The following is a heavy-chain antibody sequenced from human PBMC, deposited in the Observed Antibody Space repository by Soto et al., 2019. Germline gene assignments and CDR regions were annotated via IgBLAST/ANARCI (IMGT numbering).Heavy chain of an antibody. CDR2: IYSGGST. CDR1: GFTVSNNY. D-gene: IGHD3-22*01. J-gene: IGHJ4*02. V-gene: IGHV3-53*01. Sequence: EVQLVESGGGLIQPGGSLRLSCAASGFTVSNNYMSWVRQAPGKGLECVSVIYSGGSTYYADSVKGRFTISRDNSNNRLYVQMNSVRAEDTAVYYCGREGGHYYDSWCQGTLVTVSS. CDR3: GREGGHYYDS.